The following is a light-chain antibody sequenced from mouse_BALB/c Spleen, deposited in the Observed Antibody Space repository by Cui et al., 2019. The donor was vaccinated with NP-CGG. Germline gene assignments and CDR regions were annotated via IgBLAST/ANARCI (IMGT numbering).Light chain of an antibody. J-gene: IGLJ1*01. CDR3: ALWYSNHWV. CDR1: TGTVTTSNY. CDR2: GTN. V-gene: IGLV1*01. Sequence: QAVVTQEAPLTTSPGETVTLTCCSSTGTVTTSNYANWVQEKPDHLFTGLIGGTNNRAPGVPARFSGSLIGDKAALTITGAQTEDEAIYFCALWYSNHWVFGGGTKLTVL.